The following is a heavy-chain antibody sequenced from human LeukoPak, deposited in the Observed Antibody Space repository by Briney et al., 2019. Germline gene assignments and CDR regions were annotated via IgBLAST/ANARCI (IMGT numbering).Heavy chain of an antibody. CDR3: ARGRPYSSGYYRAFDI. D-gene: IGHD3-22*01. V-gene: IGHV4-34*01. CDR1: GGSFSGYY. J-gene: IGHJ3*02. CDR2: INHSGST. Sequence: SETLSLTCAVCGGSFSGYYWSWIRQPPGKGLEWIGEINHSGSTNYNPSLKSRVTISVDTSKNQFSLKLSSVTAADTAVYYCARGRPYSSGYYRAFDIWGQGTMVTASS.